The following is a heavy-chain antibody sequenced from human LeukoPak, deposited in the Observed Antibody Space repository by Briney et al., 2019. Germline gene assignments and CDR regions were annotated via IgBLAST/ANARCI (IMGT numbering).Heavy chain of an antibody. V-gene: IGHV3-30*04. CDR2: ISYDGTNK. CDR3: AKDRGYSYGYLTRALRNDAFDI. D-gene: IGHD5-18*01. CDR1: GFTFKSYA. Sequence: GGSLRLSCAASGFTFKSYALHWVRQAPGKGLEWVAVISYDGTNKYYADSVKGRFTISRDISKNTLYLQMNSLRAEDTAVYYCAKDRGYSYGYLTRALRNDAFDIWGQGTMVTVSS. J-gene: IGHJ3*02.